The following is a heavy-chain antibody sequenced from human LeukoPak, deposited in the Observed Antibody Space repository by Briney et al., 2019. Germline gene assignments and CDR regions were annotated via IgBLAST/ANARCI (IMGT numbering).Heavy chain of an antibody. J-gene: IGHJ4*02. V-gene: IGHV4-34*01. CDR3: ARRPNFWSGYYRPFDY. CDR2: INHSGST. CDR1: GGSFSGYY. D-gene: IGHD3-3*01. Sequence: SETLSLTCAVYGGSFSGYYWSWIRQPPGKGLEWIGEINHSGSTNYNPSLKNRVTISVDTSKNQFSLKLSSVTAADTAVYYCARRPNFWSGYYRPFDYWGQGTLVTVSS.